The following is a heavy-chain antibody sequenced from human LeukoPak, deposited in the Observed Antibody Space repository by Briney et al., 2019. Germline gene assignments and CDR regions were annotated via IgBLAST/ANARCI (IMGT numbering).Heavy chain of an antibody. CDR1: GYTFTSYG. D-gene: IGHD3-3*01. CDR3: AGAMDFGVVTFDY. Sequence: ASVKVSCKASGYTFTSYGISWVRQAPGQGLEWMGWISAYNGNTNYAQKLQGRVTMTTDTSTSTAYMELSSLRSEDTAVYYCAGAMDFGVVTFDYWGQGTLVTVSS. J-gene: IGHJ4*02. CDR2: ISAYNGNT. V-gene: IGHV1-18*01.